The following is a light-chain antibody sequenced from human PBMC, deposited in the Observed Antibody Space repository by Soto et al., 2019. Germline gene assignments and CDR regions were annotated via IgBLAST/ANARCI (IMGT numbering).Light chain of an antibody. J-gene: IGKJ1*01. CDR2: DAS. Sequence: EIVLTQYPATLSLSPGERATLSCRASQSVSRYLAWYQQKPGQAPRLLIYDASNRATGIPARFSGSGSVTDFTLTICSLAPEDFAVYYGQPRSNSWTFGQGTKVEI. CDR1: QSVSRY. CDR3: QPRSNSWT. V-gene: IGKV3-11*01.